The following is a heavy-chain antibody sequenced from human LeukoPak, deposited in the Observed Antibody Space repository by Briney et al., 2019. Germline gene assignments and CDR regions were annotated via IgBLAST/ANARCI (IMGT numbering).Heavy chain of an antibody. CDR2: INPSGGST. V-gene: IGHV1-46*01. CDR3: ARDLISGYCTSGVCGGYYYYGMDV. D-gene: IGHD2-8*01. CDR1: GYTFTSYY. J-gene: IGHJ6*02. Sequence: ASVKVSCKASGYTFTSYYMHWVRQAPGQGLEWMGIINPSGGSTSYAQKFQGRVTMTRDTSTSTVYMELSSLRSEDTAVYYCARDLISGYCTSGVCGGYYYYGMDVWGQGTTVTVSS.